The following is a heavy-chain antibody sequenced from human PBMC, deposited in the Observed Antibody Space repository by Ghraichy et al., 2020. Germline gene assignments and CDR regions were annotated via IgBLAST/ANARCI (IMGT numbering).Heavy chain of an antibody. CDR2: IYYSGST. V-gene: IGHV4-59*08. J-gene: IGHJ4*02. CDR3: ARGFYDYCTNGLCYNRDPAAAY. CDR1: GGSISTYY. Sequence: SETLSLTCTVSGGSISTYYWSWIRQPPGKGLEWIGYIYYSGSTKYNPSLRSRVTISVDTSKNQFSLSVNSVTAADTAVYYCARGFYDYCTNGLCYNRDPAAAYWGQGTLVTVSS. D-gene: IGHD2-8*01.